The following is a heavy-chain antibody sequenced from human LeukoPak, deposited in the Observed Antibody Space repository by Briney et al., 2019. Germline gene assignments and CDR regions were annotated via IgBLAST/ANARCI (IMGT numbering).Heavy chain of an antibody. Sequence: ASVKVSCKASGYTFTSYYMHWVRQAPGQGLEWMGIINPSGGSTSYAQKFQGRITMTRDTSTSTVYMELSSLRSEDTAVYYCARGNGRITIFGEWLLVAFDIWGQGTMVTVSS. J-gene: IGHJ3*02. V-gene: IGHV1-46*01. CDR3: ARGNGRITIFGEWLLVAFDI. D-gene: IGHD3-3*01. CDR1: GYTFTSYY. CDR2: INPSGGST.